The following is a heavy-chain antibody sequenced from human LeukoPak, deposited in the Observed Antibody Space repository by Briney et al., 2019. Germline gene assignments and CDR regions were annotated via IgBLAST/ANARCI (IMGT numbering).Heavy chain of an antibody. Sequence: GGSLRLSCAASGFTFSSYAMSWVRQAPGKGLEWVSATSGSGGSTYYADSVKGRFTISRDNSKNTLYLQMNSLRAEDTAVYYCAKDLVATTQWLVSYAFDIWGQGTMVTVSS. CDR3: AKDLVATTQWLVSYAFDI. D-gene: IGHD6-19*01. CDR1: GFTFSSYA. CDR2: TSGSGGST. V-gene: IGHV3-23*01. J-gene: IGHJ3*02.